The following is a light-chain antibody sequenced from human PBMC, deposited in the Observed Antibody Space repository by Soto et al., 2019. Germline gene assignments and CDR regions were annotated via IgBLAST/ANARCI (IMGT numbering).Light chain of an antibody. Sequence: DIQMPLSPSSLSASVGDRVTITCQASQSISNYLNWYQQKPGKAPKLLIYDASNLETGVPARFSGSGSGTDFTFTISSLQPEDIATYYCQQYDNLPWTFGQGTKVDIK. J-gene: IGKJ1*01. CDR2: DAS. CDR3: QQYDNLPWT. CDR1: QSISNY. V-gene: IGKV1-33*01.